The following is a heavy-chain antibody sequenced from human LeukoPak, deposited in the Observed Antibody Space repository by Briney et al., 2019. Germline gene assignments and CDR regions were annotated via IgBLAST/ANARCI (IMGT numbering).Heavy chain of an antibody. Sequence: GGSLRLSCAASGFTFNSYAMSWVRQAPGKGLEWVSVISTSGDITYYADSVKGRFTISRDNSKNTLYLQMNSLRVEDTALYYCAKRAYDSSGTRLYGLDIWGQGTLVTVSS. CDR2: ISTSGDIT. CDR1: GFTFNSYA. J-gene: IGHJ3*02. V-gene: IGHV3-23*01. CDR3: AKRAYDSSGTRLYGLDI. D-gene: IGHD3-22*01.